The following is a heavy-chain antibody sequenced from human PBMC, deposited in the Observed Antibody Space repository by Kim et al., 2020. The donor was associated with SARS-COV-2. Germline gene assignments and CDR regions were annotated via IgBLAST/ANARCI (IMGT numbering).Heavy chain of an antibody. D-gene: IGHD3-3*01. CDR1: GFTFSSYS. CDR3: ARVPPVTIFGVVSYYYGMDV. CDR2: ISSSSSTI. Sequence: GGSLRLSCAASGFTFSSYSMNWVRQAPGKGLEWVSYISSSSSTIYYADSVKGRFTISRDNAKNSLYLQMNSLRDEDTAVYYCARVPPVTIFGVVSYYYGMDVWGQGTTVTVSS. J-gene: IGHJ6*02. V-gene: IGHV3-48*02.